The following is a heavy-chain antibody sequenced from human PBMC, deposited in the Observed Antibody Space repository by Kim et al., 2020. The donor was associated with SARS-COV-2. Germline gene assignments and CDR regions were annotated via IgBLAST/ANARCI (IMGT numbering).Heavy chain of an antibody. V-gene: IGHV1-2*02. CDR2: INPHRGGT. J-gene: IGHJ4*02. D-gene: IGHD3-10*01. Sequence: VRQAPGEGVEWMGWINPHRGGTNHAQKCQGRVTMTRDTSISTAYMELSRLRSDDTAVYYCARELITMVRGVRDSLGYWGQGTLVTVSS. CDR3: ARELITMVRGVRDSLGY.